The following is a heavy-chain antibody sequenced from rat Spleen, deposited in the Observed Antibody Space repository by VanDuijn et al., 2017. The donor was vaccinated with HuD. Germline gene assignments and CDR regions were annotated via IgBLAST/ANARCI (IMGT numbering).Heavy chain of an antibody. CDR1: GFSLSNYG. CDR2: IWGDGST. V-gene: IGHV2-13*01. J-gene: IGHJ2*01. CDR3: TRVGDNYFDY. Sequence: QVQLKESGPGLVQPSQTLSLTCTVSGFSLSNYGVNWVRQPPGKGLEWMGGIWGDGSTNYSPALKSRLSISRDTSKSQVFLKLNILQSEDTAIYYCTRVGDNYFDYWGQGVMVTVSS.